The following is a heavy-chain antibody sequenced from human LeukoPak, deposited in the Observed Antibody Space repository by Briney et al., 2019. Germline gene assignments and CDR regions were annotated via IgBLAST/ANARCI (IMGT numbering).Heavy chain of an antibody. CDR3: AKDWAQYYGSGSYYLD. Sequence: GGSLRLSCAASGFSFSSYAMSGVRQAPGKGLEWVSAISGSGGSTYYADSVKGRFTISRDNSKNTLYLQMNSLSAEDTAVYYCAKDWAQYYGSGSYYLDWGQGTLVTVSS. CDR2: ISGSGGST. J-gene: IGHJ4*02. V-gene: IGHV3-23*01. D-gene: IGHD3-10*01. CDR1: GFSFSSYA.